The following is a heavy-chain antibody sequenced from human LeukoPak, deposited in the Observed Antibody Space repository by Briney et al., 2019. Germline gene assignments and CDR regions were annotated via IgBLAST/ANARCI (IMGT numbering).Heavy chain of an antibody. CDR3: ARIPRSIMRANYYGSGSYYTNWFDP. CDR1: GGSISSGGYY. D-gene: IGHD3-10*01. Sequence: SETLSLTCTVSGGSISSGGYYWSWIRQHPGKGLEWIGYIYYSGSTYYNPSLKSRVTISVDTSKNQFSLKLSSVTAADTAVYYCARIPRSIMRANYYGSGSYYTNWFDPWGQGTLVTVSS. J-gene: IGHJ5*02. CDR2: IYYSGST. V-gene: IGHV4-31*03.